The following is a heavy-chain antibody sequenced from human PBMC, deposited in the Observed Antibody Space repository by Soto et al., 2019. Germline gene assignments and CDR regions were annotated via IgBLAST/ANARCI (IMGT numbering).Heavy chain of an antibody. Sequence: ASVKVSCKASGYTFTGYYMHWVRQAPGQGLEWMGWINPNSGGTNYAQKFQGWVTMTTDTSTSTAYMELRSLRSDDTAVYYCARDTAMPPTPGYWGQGTLVTVSS. CDR2: INPNSGGT. CDR3: ARDTAMPPTPGY. V-gene: IGHV1-2*04. CDR1: GYTFTGYY. D-gene: IGHD5-18*01. J-gene: IGHJ4*02.